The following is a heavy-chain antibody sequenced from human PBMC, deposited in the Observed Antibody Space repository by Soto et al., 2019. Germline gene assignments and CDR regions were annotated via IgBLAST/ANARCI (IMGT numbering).Heavy chain of an antibody. Sequence: SETLSLTCSVSGGSVSDKTYYWSWIRQPPGKRLEWIGYVYYSGTTNYNPSLKSRVTISVDLSKNQFSLRLSSVTTADTAVYYCARGPGAAGTFDPWGQGTLVTVSS. CDR3: ARGPGAAGTFDP. V-gene: IGHV4-61*01. D-gene: IGHD6-13*01. CDR1: GGSVSDKTYY. J-gene: IGHJ5*02. CDR2: VYYSGTT.